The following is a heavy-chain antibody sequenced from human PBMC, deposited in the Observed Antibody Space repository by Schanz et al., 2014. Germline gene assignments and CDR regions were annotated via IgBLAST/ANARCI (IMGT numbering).Heavy chain of an antibody. V-gene: IGHV3-7*01. J-gene: IGHJ5*02. CDR2: IKKDGSEK. Sequence: EVQLAESGGDLVQPGGSLRLSCAASGFTFSGFWMTWVRQAPGKGLEWVANIKKDGSEKYYVDSVKGRFTISRDNAKNSLFLQMNSLRPEDTAVYYCARGRVLESWGQGTLVTVSS. CDR1: GFTFSGFW. CDR3: ARGRVLES. D-gene: IGHD1-1*01.